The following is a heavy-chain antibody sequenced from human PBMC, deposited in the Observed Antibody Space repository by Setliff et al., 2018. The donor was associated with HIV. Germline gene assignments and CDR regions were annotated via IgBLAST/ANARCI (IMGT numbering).Heavy chain of an antibody. Sequence: ASVKVSCKASGYSFINYGISWVRQAPGQGLEWMGWISAYNGNTDYAQRLLGRVTMTTDTSTSTAYMELRSLSSDDTAVYYCARARLQGIVTAVGPRDNCFDPWGQGTRVTVSS. V-gene: IGHV1-18*01. CDR3: ARARLQGIVTAVGPRDNCFDP. D-gene: IGHD1-26*01. CDR1: GYSFINYG. J-gene: IGHJ5*02. CDR2: ISAYNGNT.